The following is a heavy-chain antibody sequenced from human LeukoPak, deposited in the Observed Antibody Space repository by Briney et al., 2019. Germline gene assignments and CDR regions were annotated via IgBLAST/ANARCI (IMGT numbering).Heavy chain of an antibody. V-gene: IGHV4-59*03. CDR2: IYYSGST. CDR3: AASSGVTLGRF. Sequence: PSETLSLTCTVSSGSISSHYWSWIRQPPGKGLQWIGYIYYSGSTNYNPSLKSRVTMSVDTSMNQVSLKVTSLTAADTAVYYCAASSGVTLGRFWGQGALVTVSS. D-gene: IGHD3-16*01. J-gene: IGHJ4*02. CDR1: SGSISSHY.